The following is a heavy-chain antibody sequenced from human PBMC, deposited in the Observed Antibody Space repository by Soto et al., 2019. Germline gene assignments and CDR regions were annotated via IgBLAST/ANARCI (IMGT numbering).Heavy chain of an antibody. Sequence: GGSLRLSCAASGFTFNIYGMHWVRQAPDKGLEWVALISYDGSNQYYADSVKGRFTISRDNSKNTLFLQMNSLKTEDTAIYYCVRTTYFSDSSVYTRFFDYWGQGTLVTVSS. CDR1: GFTFNIYG. J-gene: IGHJ4*02. V-gene: IGHV3-30*03. CDR2: ISYDGSNQ. D-gene: IGHD3-22*01. CDR3: VRTTYFSDSSVYTRFFDY.